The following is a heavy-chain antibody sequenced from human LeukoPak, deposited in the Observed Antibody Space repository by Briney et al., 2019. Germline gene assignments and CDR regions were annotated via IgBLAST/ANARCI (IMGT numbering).Heavy chain of an antibody. CDR2: ISPDGSDE. D-gene: IGHD2-15*01. CDR1: GFRFRSYG. CDR3: VKDDQDCSGGSCYFDY. Sequence: GRSLRLSCDASGFRFRSYGVHWVRQAPGKGLDWVAGISPDGSDENYADSVKGRFTISRDNSKNTVYLQMNGLRTDDTAVYYCVKDDQDCSGGSCYFDYWGQGTMVTVSS. V-gene: IGHV3-30*18. J-gene: IGHJ4*02.